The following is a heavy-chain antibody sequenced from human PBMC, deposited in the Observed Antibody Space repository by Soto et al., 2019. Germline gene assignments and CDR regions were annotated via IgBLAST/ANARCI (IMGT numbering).Heavy chain of an antibody. CDR1: GGSISSYY. Sequence: SETLSLTCTVSGGSISSYYWSWIRQPPGKGLEWIGYIYYSGSTNYNPSLKSRVTISVDTSKNQFSLKLSSVTAADTAVYYCARDSSGWYEDYYYDGMDVWSQGTTVTVSS. CDR2: IYYSGST. J-gene: IGHJ6*02. CDR3: ARDSSGWYEDYYYDGMDV. D-gene: IGHD6-19*01. V-gene: IGHV4-59*01.